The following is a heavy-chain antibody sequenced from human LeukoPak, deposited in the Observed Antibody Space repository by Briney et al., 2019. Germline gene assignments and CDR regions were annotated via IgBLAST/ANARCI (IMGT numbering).Heavy chain of an antibody. V-gene: IGHV1-18*01. CDR1: GYTFTSYG. CDR3: ARDRCSSTSCYDLDYYYGMDV. Sequence: ASVKVSCKASGYTFTSYGISWVRQAPGQGLEWMGWISAYNGNTNYAQKLQGRATMTTDTSTSTAYMELRSLRSDDTAVYYCARDRCSSTSCYDLDYYYGMDVWGQGTTVTVSS. J-gene: IGHJ6*02. D-gene: IGHD2-2*01. CDR2: ISAYNGNT.